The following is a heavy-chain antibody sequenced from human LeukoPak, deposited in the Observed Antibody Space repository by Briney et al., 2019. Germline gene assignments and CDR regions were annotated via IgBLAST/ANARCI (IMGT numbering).Heavy chain of an antibody. CDR2: IYSGGST. Sequence: GGSLRLSCAASGFTVSSNYMSWVRQAPGKGLEWGSVIYSGGSTYYADSVKGRFTISRDNSKNTLYLQMKSLRAEDTAVYYCARGLLTTVTTFDYWGQGTLVTVSS. CDR3: ARGLLTTVTTFDY. V-gene: IGHV3-66*01. CDR1: GFTVSSNY. D-gene: IGHD4-17*01. J-gene: IGHJ4*02.